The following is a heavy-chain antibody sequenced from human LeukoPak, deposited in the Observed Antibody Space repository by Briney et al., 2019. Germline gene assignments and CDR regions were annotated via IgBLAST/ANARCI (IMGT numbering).Heavy chain of an antibody. CDR3: ARQNSGSYSDDAFDI. Sequence: SETLSLTCTVSGGSISSSSYYWGWIRQPPGKGLEWIGSIYYSGSTYYNPSLKSRVTISVDTSKNQFSLKLSSMTAADTAVYYCARQNSGSYSDDAFDIWGQGTMVTVSS. CDR2: IYYSGST. CDR1: GGSISSSSYY. V-gene: IGHV4-39*01. J-gene: IGHJ3*02. D-gene: IGHD1-26*01.